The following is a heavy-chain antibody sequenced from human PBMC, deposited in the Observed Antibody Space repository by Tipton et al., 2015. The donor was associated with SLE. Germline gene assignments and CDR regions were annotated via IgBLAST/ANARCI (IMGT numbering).Heavy chain of an antibody. D-gene: IGHD5-12*01. CDR3: ARDRGYYKWRGCRDIALDI. Sequence: LEWIGYIYYSGSTYYNPSLKSRVTISVDTSKNQFSLKLSSVTAADTAVYYCARDRGYYKWRGCRDIALDIWGQGTMVTVPS. J-gene: IGHJ3*02. CDR2: IYYSGST. V-gene: IGHV4-31*02.